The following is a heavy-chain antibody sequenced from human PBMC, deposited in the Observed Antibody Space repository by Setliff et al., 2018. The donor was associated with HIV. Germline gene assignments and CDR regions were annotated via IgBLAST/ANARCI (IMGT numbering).Heavy chain of an antibody. CDR2: LNNDGGST. V-gene: IGHV3-74*01. Sequence: PGGSLRLSCAASGFTFSSYWMHWVRQAPGKGLVWVSRLNNDGGSTDYADSVKGRFTISRDNAKNTLYLQMNSLRAEDTAVYYCSRDPEGYYDRYTQSTPVASLGAAGSSSSSDY. CDR3: SRDPEGYYDRYTQSTPVASLGAAGSSSSSDY. J-gene: IGHJ4*01. D-gene: IGHD3-22*01. CDR1: GFTFSSYW.